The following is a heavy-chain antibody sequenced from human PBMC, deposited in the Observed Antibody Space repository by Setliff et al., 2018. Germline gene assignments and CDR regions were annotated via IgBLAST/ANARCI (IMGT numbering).Heavy chain of an antibody. V-gene: IGHV4-61*01. Sequence: SETLSLTCTVSGDSVSLGNHYWNWIRQPPGKGLEWIGYIYYTGSTKYNPSLMSRVTISVDTSKNQFSLKLNSVTAADTAVYYCATMTYSSVYYPLDYWGQGILVTVSS. CDR2: IYYTGST. J-gene: IGHJ4*02. CDR1: GDSVSLGNHY. D-gene: IGHD3-22*01. CDR3: ATMTYSSVYYPLDY.